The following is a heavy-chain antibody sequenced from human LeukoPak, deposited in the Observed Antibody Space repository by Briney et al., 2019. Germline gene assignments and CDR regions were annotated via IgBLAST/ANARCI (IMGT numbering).Heavy chain of an antibody. CDR3: ARLPTVTFFDY. Sequence: SETLSLTCAVYGGSFSGYYWSWIRQPPGKGLEWIGEINHSGSTNYNPSLKSRVTISVDTSKNQFSLKLSSVTAADTAVYYCARLPTVTFFDYWGQGTLVTVSS. J-gene: IGHJ4*02. CDR1: GGSFSGYY. CDR2: INHSGST. V-gene: IGHV4-34*01. D-gene: IGHD4-17*01.